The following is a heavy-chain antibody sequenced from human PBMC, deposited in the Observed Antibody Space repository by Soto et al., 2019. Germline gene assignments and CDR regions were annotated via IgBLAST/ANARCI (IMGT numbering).Heavy chain of an antibody. CDR3: ARDRVVVVAATHYYYGMDV. CDR1: GFTFSSYA. Sequence: GGSLRLSCAASGFTFSSYAMTWVRQAPGKGLEWVSVISGSGGSTYFADSVKGRFTISRDNSKNTLYLQMNSLRAEDTAVYYCARDRVVVVAATHYYYGMDVRGQGTTVTVSS. D-gene: IGHD2-15*01. CDR2: ISGSGGST. V-gene: IGHV3-23*01. J-gene: IGHJ6*02.